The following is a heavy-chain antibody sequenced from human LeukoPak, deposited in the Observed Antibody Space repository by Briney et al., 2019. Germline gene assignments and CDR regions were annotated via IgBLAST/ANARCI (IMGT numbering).Heavy chain of an antibody. V-gene: IGHV3-73*01. CDR1: GFTFSGSA. J-gene: IGHJ4*02. D-gene: IGHD3-16*02. CDR3: AKDLTDYVWGSYRTNTFDY. CDR2: IRSKANGYAT. Sequence: GGSLRLSCAASGFTFSGSAMHWVRQASGKGLEWVGRIRSKANGYATAYAASVKGRFTISRDDSKNTLYLQMNSLRAEDTAVYYCAKDLTDYVWGSYRTNTFDYWGQGTLVTVSS.